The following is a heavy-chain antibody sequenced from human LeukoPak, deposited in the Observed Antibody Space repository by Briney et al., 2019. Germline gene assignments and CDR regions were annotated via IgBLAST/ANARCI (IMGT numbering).Heavy chain of an antibody. J-gene: IGHJ6*02. V-gene: IGHV4-34*01. CDR1: GGSFSDYF. D-gene: IGHD2-2*01. CDR2: INNSGRT. CDR3: ARDVVVVPAAIHYGMDV. Sequence: SETLSLTCAVYGGSFSDYFWGWIRHPPGKGLEWIVEINNSGRTYYNPFLKSRVNISVDTSKNQFSLNLSSVTAADTAVYYCARDVVVVPAAIHYGMDVWGQGTTVTVSS.